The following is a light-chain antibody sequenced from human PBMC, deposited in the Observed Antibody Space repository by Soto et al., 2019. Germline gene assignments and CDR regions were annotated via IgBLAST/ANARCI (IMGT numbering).Light chain of an antibody. CDR3: SSYAGSNIYV. CDR1: SSDFGGYNY. CDR2: EVS. V-gene: IGLV2-8*01. Sequence: QSVLTQPPSASGSPEQSVTISCTGTSSDFGGYNYVSWYQQHPGKAPKLLIYEVSKRPSGIPDRFSGSKSDNTASLTVSGLQADDEADYYCSSYAGSNIYVFGTGTKVTVL. J-gene: IGLJ1*01.